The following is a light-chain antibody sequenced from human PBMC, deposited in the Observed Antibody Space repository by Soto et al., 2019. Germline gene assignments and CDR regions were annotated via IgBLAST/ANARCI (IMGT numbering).Light chain of an antibody. Sequence: AIQMTQSPSSLSASVGARVTITCRASQDIRTELGWYQQKPGKAPSLLIYGTFSLQSGVPSRFSGSGSGTDFTLTISSLQPDDFATYYCLQDFKYPRTFGQGTKVEVK. CDR2: GTF. J-gene: IGKJ1*01. CDR3: LQDFKYPRT. V-gene: IGKV1-6*01. CDR1: QDIRTE.